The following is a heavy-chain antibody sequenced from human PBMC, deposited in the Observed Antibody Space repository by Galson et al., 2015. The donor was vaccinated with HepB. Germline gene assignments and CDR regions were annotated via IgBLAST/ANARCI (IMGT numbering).Heavy chain of an antibody. J-gene: IGHJ6*02. CDR2: IYPGDSDT. D-gene: IGHD6-13*01. CDR1: GCSFTSYW. V-gene: IGHV5-51*01. CDR3: ARLGTYSNPYYYYGMDV. Sequence: QSGAEVKKPGESLKISCKGSGCSFTSYWIGWVRQMPGKGLEWMGIIYPGDSDTRYSPSFQGQVTISADKSISTAYLQWSSLKASDTAMYYCARLGTYSNPYYYYGMDVWGQGTTVTVSS.